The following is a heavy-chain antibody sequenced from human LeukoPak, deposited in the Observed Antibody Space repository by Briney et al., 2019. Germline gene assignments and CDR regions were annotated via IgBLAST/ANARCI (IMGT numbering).Heavy chain of an antibody. Sequence: PGGSLRLSCAASGFTFSTYAMHWVRQAPGKGLEWVAVISYDASNKYYADSVEGRFTISRDNSKNTLYLQMNSLRTEDTAVYYCARAVVSAAKFSGMDAWGKGTTITVSS. V-gene: IGHV3-30*04. CDR2: ISYDASNK. D-gene: IGHD2-2*01. J-gene: IGHJ6*04. CDR3: ARAVVSAAKFSGMDA. CDR1: GFTFSTYA.